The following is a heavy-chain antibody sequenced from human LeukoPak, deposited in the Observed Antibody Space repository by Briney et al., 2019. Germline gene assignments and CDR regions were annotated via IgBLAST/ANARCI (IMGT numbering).Heavy chain of an antibody. D-gene: IGHD3-22*01. CDR1: GGTFTSYP. V-gene: IGHV1-69*05. Sequence: GASVKVSCKASGGTFTSYPINWVRQAPGQGLEWMGGINPIFGTTNYAKKFQGRVTITTDKSTSTAYMELSSLRSEDTAVYYCARVGYYYDSSGGRNFDYWGQGTLVTVSS. CDR2: INPIFGTT. CDR3: ARVGYYYDSSGGRNFDY. J-gene: IGHJ4*02.